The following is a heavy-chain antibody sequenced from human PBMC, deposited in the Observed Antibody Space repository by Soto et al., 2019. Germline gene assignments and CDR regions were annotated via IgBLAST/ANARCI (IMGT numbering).Heavy chain of an antibody. V-gene: IGHV1-2*02. D-gene: IGHD6-6*01. CDR3: ARGVAARLKGNWFDP. Sequence: ASVKVSCKXSGYTFTGYYMHWVRQAPGQGLEWMGWINPNSGGTNYAQKFQGRVTMTRDTSISTAYMELSRLRSDDTAVYYCARGVAARLKGNWFDPWGQGTLVTVSS. CDR2: INPNSGGT. CDR1: GYTFTGYY. J-gene: IGHJ5*02.